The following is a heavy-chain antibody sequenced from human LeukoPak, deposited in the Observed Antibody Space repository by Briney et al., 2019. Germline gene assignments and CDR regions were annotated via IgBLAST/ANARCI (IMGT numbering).Heavy chain of an antibody. J-gene: IGHJ4*02. Sequence: GGSLRLSCAASGFTFSSSGMHWVRQAPAKGLEWVAFIRYDGTSTYYADSVKGRFTISRDNSKNTVYLQMNSLRAEDTAVYYCAKETRGSYSDYWGQGTLVTVSS. CDR3: AKETRGSYSDY. D-gene: IGHD1-26*01. CDR1: GFTFSSSG. CDR2: IRYDGTST. V-gene: IGHV3-30*02.